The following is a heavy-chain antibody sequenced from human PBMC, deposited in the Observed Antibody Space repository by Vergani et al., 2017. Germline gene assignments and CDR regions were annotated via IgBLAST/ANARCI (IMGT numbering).Heavy chain of an antibody. CDR1: GYTFTGYY. Sequence: QVQLVQSGAEVKKPGASVKVSCKASGYTFTGYYMHWVRQASGQGLVWMGWINPNSGGTNYAQKFQGRVTMTMATSISKAYMELSRLRSDDTAVYYCAREDYDFWSGYVDWGQGRLVTVSS. CDR2: INPNSGGT. V-gene: IGHV1-2*02. CDR3: AREDYDFWSGYVD. D-gene: IGHD3-3*01. J-gene: IGHJ4*02.